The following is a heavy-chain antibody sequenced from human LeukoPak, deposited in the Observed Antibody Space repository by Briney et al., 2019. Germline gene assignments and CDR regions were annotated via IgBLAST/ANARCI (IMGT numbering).Heavy chain of an antibody. Sequence: SETLSLTCTVSGGSISSYYWSWIRQPPGKGLEWIGYIYYSGSTNYNPSLKSRVTISVDTSKNQFSLKLSSVTAADTAVYYCARGVLDSSGYYLLPPYYFDYWGQGTLVTVSS. D-gene: IGHD3-22*01. CDR3: ARGVLDSSGYYLLPPYYFDY. J-gene: IGHJ4*02. V-gene: IGHV4-59*08. CDR1: GGSISSYY. CDR2: IYYSGST.